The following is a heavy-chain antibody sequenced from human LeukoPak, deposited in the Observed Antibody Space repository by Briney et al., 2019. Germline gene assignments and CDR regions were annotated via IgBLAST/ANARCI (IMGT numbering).Heavy chain of an antibody. Sequence: PGGSLRLSCAASGFTFSSYEMNWVRQAPGKGLEWVAVISYDGSNKYYADSMKGRFTISRDNSKSTVYLQIDSLRAEDTALYFCAKTDCTSTSCFIGWFDPWGQGTLVIVSS. J-gene: IGHJ5*02. V-gene: IGHV3-30*18. CDR2: ISYDGSNK. D-gene: IGHD2-2*01. CDR3: AKTDCTSTSCFIGWFDP. CDR1: GFTFSSYE.